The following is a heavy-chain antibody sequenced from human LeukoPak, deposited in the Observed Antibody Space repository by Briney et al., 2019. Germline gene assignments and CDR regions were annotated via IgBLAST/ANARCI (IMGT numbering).Heavy chain of an antibody. CDR2: IRSKAYGGTT. D-gene: IGHD4-17*01. CDR3: TSRRFRDYGDYALLWDY. Sequence: GGSLRLSCTASGFTFGDYAMSWVRQAPGKGLEWVGFIRSKAYGGTTEYAASVKGRFTISRDDSKSIAYLQMNSLKTEDTAVYYCTSRRFRDYGDYALLWDYWGQGTLVTLPS. CDR1: GFTFGDYA. V-gene: IGHV3-49*04. J-gene: IGHJ4*02.